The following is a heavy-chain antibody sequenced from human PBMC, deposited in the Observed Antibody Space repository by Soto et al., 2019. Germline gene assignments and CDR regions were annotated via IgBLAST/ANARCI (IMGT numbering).Heavy chain of an antibody. CDR2: INAGNGNT. J-gene: IGHJ4*02. D-gene: IGHD3-16*01. CDR3: ARDYAGYPDY. V-gene: IGHV1-3*01. CDR1: GYTFTSYA. Sequence: QVQLVQSGAEVKKPGASVKVSCKASGYTFTSYAMHWVRQAPGQRLEWMGWINAGNGNTKYSRKFQGRVTITRDTSASTAYMELSSLRSEDTAVYYCARDYAGYPDYWGQGTLVTVSS.